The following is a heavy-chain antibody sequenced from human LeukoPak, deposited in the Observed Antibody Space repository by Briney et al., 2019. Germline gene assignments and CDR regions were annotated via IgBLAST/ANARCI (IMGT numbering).Heavy chain of an antibody. J-gene: IGHJ4*02. V-gene: IGHV4-30-2*01. D-gene: IGHD3-10*01. Sequence: SETLSLTCAVSGGSISSGDFPWSWLRQPPGKGLEWIGYIFHTGHTSYHPSLKSRFTISVDMSKNQLSLRLTSVTAADTAVYYCARGFYGAGSHFDYWGQGTLVTVSS. CDR1: GGSISSGDFP. CDR2: IFHTGHT. CDR3: ARGFYGAGSHFDY.